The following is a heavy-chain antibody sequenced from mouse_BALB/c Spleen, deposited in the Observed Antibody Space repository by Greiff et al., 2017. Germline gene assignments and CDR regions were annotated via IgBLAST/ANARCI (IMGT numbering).Heavy chain of an antibody. CDR3: ARRDGYAGGFAY. Sequence: EVQRVESGGGLVKPGGSLKLSCAASGFAFSSYDMSWVRQTPEKRLEWVAYISSGGGSTYYPDTVKGRFTISRDNAKNTLYLQMSSLKSEDTAMYYCARRDGYAGGFAYWGQGTLVTVSA. CDR1: GFAFSSYD. CDR2: ISSGGGST. D-gene: IGHD2-2*01. V-gene: IGHV5-12-1*01. J-gene: IGHJ3*01.